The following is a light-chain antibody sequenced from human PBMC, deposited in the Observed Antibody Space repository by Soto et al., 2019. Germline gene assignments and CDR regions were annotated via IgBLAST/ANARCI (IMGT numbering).Light chain of an antibody. CDR3: LQTYSLPVA. Sequence: IQVTQSPSSLSASVGDRVTITCRASQSIVSPLNWYQQKPGTAPNLLIYGASTLQGGVPSRFSGSQSGTDFTLTIRTLQPEDFATYYCLQTYSLPVAFGGGTKVEVK. CDR1: QSIVSP. J-gene: IGKJ4*01. CDR2: GAS. V-gene: IGKV1-39*01.